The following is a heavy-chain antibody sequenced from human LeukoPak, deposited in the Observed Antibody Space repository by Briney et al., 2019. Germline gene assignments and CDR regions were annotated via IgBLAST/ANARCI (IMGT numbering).Heavy chain of an antibody. CDR3: ARDLRALDAFDI. CDR2: ISSSSSYI. CDR1: GFTFSSYS. J-gene: IGHJ3*02. V-gene: IGHV3-21*01. Sequence: PGGSLRLSCAASGFTFSSYSMNWVRQAPGKGLEWVSSISSSSSYIYYADSVKGRFTISRDNAKNSLYPQMNSLRAEDTAVYYCARDLRALDAFDIWGQGTMVTVSS.